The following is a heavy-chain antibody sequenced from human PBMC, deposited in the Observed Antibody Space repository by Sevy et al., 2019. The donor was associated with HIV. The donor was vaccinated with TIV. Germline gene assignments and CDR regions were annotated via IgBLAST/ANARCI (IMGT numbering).Heavy chain of an antibody. CDR2: ISGSGGST. D-gene: IGHD3-16*01. V-gene: IGHV3-23*01. CDR1: GFTFSSYA. J-gene: IGHJ4*02. CDR3: SNLGLGRLVPYFDY. Sequence: RGCLRLSCAASGFTFSSYAMSWVRQAPGKGLEWVSAISGSGGSTYYADSVKGRFTISRDNSKNTLYLQMNSLRVEDTAVYYCSNLGLGRLVPYFDYWGQGTLVSVSS.